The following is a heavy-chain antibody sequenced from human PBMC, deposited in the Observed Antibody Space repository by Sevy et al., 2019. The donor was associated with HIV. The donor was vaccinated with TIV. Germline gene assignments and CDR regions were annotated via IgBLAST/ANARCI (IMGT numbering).Heavy chain of an antibody. CDR1: GFTFSSYW. CDR3: ASPGTKGFDP. V-gene: IGHV3-7*03. J-gene: IGHJ5*02. D-gene: IGHD2-8*01. CDR2: IKQDGSDK. Sequence: GGSLRLSCAASGFTFSSYWMSWVRQAPGKGLEWVASIKQDGSDKYYVDSVKGRFTISRDNAKNSLYLQMNSLRVEDTAVCYCASPGTKGFDPWGQGTLVTVSS.